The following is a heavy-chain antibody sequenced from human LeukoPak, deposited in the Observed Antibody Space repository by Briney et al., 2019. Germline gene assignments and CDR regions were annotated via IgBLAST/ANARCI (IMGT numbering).Heavy chain of an antibody. CDR3: ARDQTPDGMDV. Sequence: ASVKVSCKASGYTFTSYYMHWVRQAPGQGLEWMGIINPVGGSTSYAQKFQGRVTMIRDTSTSTVYMELSSLRSEDTAVYYCARDQTPDGMDVWGQGTTVTVSS. CDR2: INPVGGST. CDR1: GYTFTSYY. V-gene: IGHV1-46*01. J-gene: IGHJ6*02.